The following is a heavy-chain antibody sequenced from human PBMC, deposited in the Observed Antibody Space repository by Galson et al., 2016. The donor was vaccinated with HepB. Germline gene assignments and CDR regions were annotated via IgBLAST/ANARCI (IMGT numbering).Heavy chain of an antibody. Sequence: SLRLSCAGSGFTLADFGMSWVRRAPGKGLEWVSSIYIAGAYIYYADSVKGRFTISRDDATNSLHLQMNSLRAEDSAVYYCARDWSWGANHDAFDIWGQGTVVTVSS. J-gene: IGHJ3*02. CDR2: IYIAGAYI. CDR3: ARDWSWGANHDAFDI. D-gene: IGHD3-16*01. V-gene: IGHV3-21*01. CDR1: GFTLADFG.